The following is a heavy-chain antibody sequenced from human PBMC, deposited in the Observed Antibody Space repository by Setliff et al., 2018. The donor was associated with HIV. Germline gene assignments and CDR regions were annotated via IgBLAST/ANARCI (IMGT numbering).Heavy chain of an antibody. V-gene: IGHV3-7*01. CDR3: ARGDYYTNGGGYYFVY. Sequence: GGSLRLSCAASGFTSGFTFTNYWMSWVRQAPGKGLEWVANINQNGREKYYVDSVKGRFTISRDNARNSLSLQMNSLRAEDTAVYYCARGDYYTNGGGYYFVYWGQGTLVTVSS. CDR2: INQNGREK. D-gene: IGHD3-22*01. J-gene: IGHJ4*02. CDR1: GFTSGFTFTNYW.